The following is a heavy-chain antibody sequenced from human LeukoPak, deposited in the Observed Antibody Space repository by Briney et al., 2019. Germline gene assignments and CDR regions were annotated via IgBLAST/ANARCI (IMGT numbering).Heavy chain of an antibody. J-gene: IGHJ3*02. CDR2: ISSSGSTI. CDR3: AREMEYYYDSSGYPYDAFDI. V-gene: IGHV3-48*03. CDR1: GFTFSRYW. D-gene: IGHD3-22*01. Sequence: PGGSLRLSCAASGFTFSRYWMSWVRQAPGKGLEWVSYISSSGSTIYYADFVKGRFTISRDNAKNSLYLQMNSLRAEDTAVYYCAREMEYYYDSSGYPYDAFDIWGQGTMVTVSS.